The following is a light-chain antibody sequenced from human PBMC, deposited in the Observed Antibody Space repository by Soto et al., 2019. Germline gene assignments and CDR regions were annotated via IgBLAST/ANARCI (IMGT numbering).Light chain of an antibody. V-gene: IGKV3-20*01. CDR3: QQYDRSPRT. CDR2: RAS. J-gene: IGKJ1*01. Sequence: DIVMTQSPGTLSLSPGERASLSCRASQSVSSNYVAWFQQKPGQAPRLLMFRASNRATGIPDRFSGSGSGTDFTLTISRLEPEDFAVYYCQQYDRSPRTFGQGTKVDIK. CDR1: QSVSSNY.